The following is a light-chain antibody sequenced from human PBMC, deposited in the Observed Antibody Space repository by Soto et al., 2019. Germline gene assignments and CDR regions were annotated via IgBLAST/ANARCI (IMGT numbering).Light chain of an antibody. CDR1: QSVSSSY. CDR3: QQYDGYSGT. V-gene: IGKV3-20*01. CDR2: GAS. Sequence: EIVLTQSPGTLSLSPGERATLSCRASQSVSSSYLAWYQQKPGQAPRLLIYGASSRATGIPDRFSGSGSGTDFTLTISRLEPEDFATYYCQQYDGYSGTFGQGTKVQIK. J-gene: IGKJ1*01.